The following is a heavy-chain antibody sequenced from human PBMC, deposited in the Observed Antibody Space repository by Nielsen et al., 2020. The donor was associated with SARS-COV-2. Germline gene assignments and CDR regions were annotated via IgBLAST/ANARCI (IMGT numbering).Heavy chain of an antibody. D-gene: IGHD1-26*01. Sequence: SGPTLVKPTQTLTLTCALSGFSLYTSGMCMSWIRQPPGKALEWLALIDWGDDKYYSTSLKTRLTISKDASRNQVVLRMTNMDPVDTAIYFCARMYSPSSKFDYWGQGILVTVST. J-gene: IGHJ4*02. CDR1: GFSLYTSGMC. CDR3: ARMYSPSSKFDY. CDR2: IDWGDDK. V-gene: IGHV2-70*01.